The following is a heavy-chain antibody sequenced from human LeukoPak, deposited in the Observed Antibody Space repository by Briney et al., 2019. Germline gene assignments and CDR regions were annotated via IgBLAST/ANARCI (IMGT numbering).Heavy chain of an antibody. D-gene: IGHD2-2*01. J-gene: IGHJ5*02. V-gene: IGHV4-34*01. CDR1: GGSFSGYY. CDR3: ARSDYCSSTSCYENYNWFDP. Sequence: PSETLSLTCAVYGGSFSGYYWSWIRQPPGKGLEWIGEINHSGSTNYNPSLKSRVTISVDTSKNQFSLKLSSVTAADTAVYYCARSDYCSSTSCYENYNWFDPWGQGTLVTVSS. CDR2: INHSGST.